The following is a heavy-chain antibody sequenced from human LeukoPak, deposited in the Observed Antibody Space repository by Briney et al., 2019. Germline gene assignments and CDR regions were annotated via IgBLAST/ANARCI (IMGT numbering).Heavy chain of an antibody. Sequence: PSETLSLTCIVSGYSISSGYFWGWIRQPPGKGLEWIGNIHHSGSTYYNPSLKSRVTISVDTSKNQFSLKLSSVTAADTAVYYCARDPYDFWSGYWGNYYYYMDVWGKGTTVTVSS. V-gene: IGHV4-38-2*02. D-gene: IGHD3-3*01. CDR2: IHHSGST. CDR3: ARDPYDFWSGYWGNYYYYMDV. J-gene: IGHJ6*03. CDR1: GYSISSGYF.